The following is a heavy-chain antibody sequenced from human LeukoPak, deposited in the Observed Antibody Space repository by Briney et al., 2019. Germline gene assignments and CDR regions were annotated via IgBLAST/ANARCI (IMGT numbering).Heavy chain of an antibody. V-gene: IGHV4-59*01. Sequence: PSETLSITYTASSCSISSYYWSWILQPPGKGLEWIGYIYYSGSTNYNPSLKSRVTILVDTSKNQFSLKVRSVTAADTAVYYCARGQYSGSCFDNGGQGSLVTVSS. CDR2: IYYSGST. J-gene: IGHJ4*02. CDR1: SCSISSYY. D-gene: IGHD1-26*01. CDR3: ARGQYSGSCFDN.